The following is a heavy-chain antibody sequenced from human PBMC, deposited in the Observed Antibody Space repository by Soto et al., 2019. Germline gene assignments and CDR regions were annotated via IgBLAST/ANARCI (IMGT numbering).Heavy chain of an antibody. CDR2: MNPNSGNT. Sequence: ASVKVSCKASGYTFTSYDINWVRQATGQGLEWMGWMNPNSGNTGYAQKFQGRVTMTRNTSISAAYMELSSLRSEDTAVDYCAIGAFYDPFMVRGDATFDYWGQGTLVTVSS. CDR3: AIGAFYDPFMVRGDATFDY. J-gene: IGHJ4*02. D-gene: IGHD3-10*01. V-gene: IGHV1-8*01. CDR1: GYTFTSYD.